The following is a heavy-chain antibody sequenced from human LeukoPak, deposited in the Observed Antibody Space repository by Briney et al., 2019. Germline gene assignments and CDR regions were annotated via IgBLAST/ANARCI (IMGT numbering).Heavy chain of an antibody. J-gene: IGHJ1*01. D-gene: IGHD5-18*01. CDR1: GFAFSTSG. V-gene: IGHV3-33*05. CDR2: ISYDGSEK. Sequence: PGGSLRLSCATSGFAFSTSGMHWVRQAPDTGLEWVAFISYDGSEKYYADSARGRFTISRDNSKSTLYLQMNSLRAEDTAVYYCARAGYSMDTEYFQHWGQGTLVTVSS. CDR3: ARAGYSMDTEYFQH.